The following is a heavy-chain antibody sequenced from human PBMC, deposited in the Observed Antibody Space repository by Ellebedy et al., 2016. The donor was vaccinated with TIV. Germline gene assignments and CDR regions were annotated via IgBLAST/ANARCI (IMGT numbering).Heavy chain of an antibody. Sequence: GGSLRLSCAASGFTFSSFAVSWVRQAPGKGLEGVAAISGSGENTYFADSVKGRFTISRDNSKNTLFLQMNSLRAEDTAIYYCARDFTGSGRFFDSWGQGTLVTVSS. CDR3: ARDFTGSGRFFDS. CDR2: ISGSGENT. D-gene: IGHD3-10*01. V-gene: IGHV3-23*01. J-gene: IGHJ4*02. CDR1: GFTFSSFA.